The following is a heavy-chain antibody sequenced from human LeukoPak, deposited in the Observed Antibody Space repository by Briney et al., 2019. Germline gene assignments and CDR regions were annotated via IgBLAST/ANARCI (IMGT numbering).Heavy chain of an antibody. J-gene: IGHJ4*02. V-gene: IGHV4-34*01. CDR3: ASTYCSSTSCPFDY. Sequence: NPSETLSLTCAVYGGSFSGYYWSWIRQPPGKGLEWIGEINHSGSTTYNPSLKSRVTISVDTSKNQFSLKLSSVTAADTAVYYCASTYCSSTSCPFDYWGQGTLVTVSS. D-gene: IGHD2-2*01. CDR1: GGSFSGYY. CDR2: INHSGST.